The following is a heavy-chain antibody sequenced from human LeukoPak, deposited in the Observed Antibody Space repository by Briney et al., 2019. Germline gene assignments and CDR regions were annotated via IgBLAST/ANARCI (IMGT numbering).Heavy chain of an antibody. CDR2: INPSGSST. CDR1: GYAFTRHY. Sequence: ASVKVSCEASGYAFTRHYMHWVRQAPGQGLEWMGLINPSGSSTIYAQKFQGRVTMTRDMSTSTDYMELSSLRSEDTAVYYCARDNSVGDYAWWFDPWGQGTLVTVSS. CDR3: ARDNSVGDYAWWFDP. V-gene: IGHV1-46*01. J-gene: IGHJ5*02. D-gene: IGHD1-26*01.